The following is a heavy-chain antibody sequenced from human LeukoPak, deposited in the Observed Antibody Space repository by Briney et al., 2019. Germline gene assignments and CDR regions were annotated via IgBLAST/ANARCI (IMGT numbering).Heavy chain of an antibody. D-gene: IGHD3-22*01. CDR2: IKKDGSEK. J-gene: IGHJ4*02. CDR1: GFTFSSYW. V-gene: IGHV3-7*01. CDR3: AKDSTHYRVWDDYDSTGLTY. Sequence: GGSLRLSCAASGFTFSSYWMSWVRQAPGKVLEWVANIKKDGSEKYYGDSVKGRFTISRDNAKTSLYLQMNSLRAEDTAVYYCAKDSTHYRVWDDYDSTGLTYWGQGTLVTVSS.